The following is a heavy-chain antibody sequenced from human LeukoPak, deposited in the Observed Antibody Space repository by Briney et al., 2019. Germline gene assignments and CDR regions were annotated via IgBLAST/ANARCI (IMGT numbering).Heavy chain of an antibody. CDR1: GYTLTELS. Sequence: APVKVSCKVSGYTLTELSMHWVRQAPGKGLEWMGGFDPEDGETIYAQKFQGRVTMTEDTSTDTAYMELSSLRSEDTAVYYCATGPKYYYGSGSLNWFDPWGQGTLVTVSS. D-gene: IGHD3-10*01. J-gene: IGHJ5*02. CDR3: ATGPKYYYGSGSLNWFDP. V-gene: IGHV1-24*01. CDR2: FDPEDGET.